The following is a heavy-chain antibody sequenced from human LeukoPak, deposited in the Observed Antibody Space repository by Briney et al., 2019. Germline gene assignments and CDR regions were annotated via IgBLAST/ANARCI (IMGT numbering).Heavy chain of an antibody. CDR2: IYYRGST. Sequence: LEWIGDIYYRGSTNYNPSLKSRVTISVDTSKNQFSLKLTSVTAADTAVYYSTRKRHTSYRLGIPAEDAGEAGVVTGAF. D-gene: IGHD3-3*01. J-gene: IGHJ3*01. V-gene: IGHV4-59*08. CDR3: TRKRHTSYRLGIPAEDAGEAGVVTGAF.